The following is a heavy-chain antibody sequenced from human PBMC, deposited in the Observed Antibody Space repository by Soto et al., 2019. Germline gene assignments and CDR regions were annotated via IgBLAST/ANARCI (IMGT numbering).Heavy chain of an antibody. D-gene: IGHD6-19*01. Sequence: PGGSLRLSCAASGFTFSSYSMNWVRQAPGKGLEWVSSISSSSSYIYYADSVKGRFTISRDNAKNSLYLQMNSLRAEDTAVYYCARLGSGRTYYYYGMDVWGQGTLVTVSS. CDR1: GFTFSSYS. CDR3: ARLGSGRTYYYYGMDV. CDR2: ISSSSSYI. J-gene: IGHJ6*02. V-gene: IGHV3-21*01.